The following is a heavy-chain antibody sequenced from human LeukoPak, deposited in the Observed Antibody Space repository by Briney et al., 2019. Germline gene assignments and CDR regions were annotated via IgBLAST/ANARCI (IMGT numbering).Heavy chain of an antibody. J-gene: IGHJ4*02. Sequence: LAGGSLRLSCAASGFTVSSNYMSWVRQAPGQGLVWVSHINGDGSSTSYADSVKGRFTISRDNAENTLYLQMNSLRAEDTAVYYCARARSSGWIAEKRYWGQGTLVTVSS. V-gene: IGHV3-74*01. D-gene: IGHD6-19*01. CDR2: INGDGSST. CDR1: GFTVSSNY. CDR3: ARARSSGWIAEKRY.